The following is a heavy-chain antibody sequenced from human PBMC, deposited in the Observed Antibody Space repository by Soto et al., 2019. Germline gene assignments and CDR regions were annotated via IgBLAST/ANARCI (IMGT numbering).Heavy chain of an antibody. CDR3: AIPGRSIAVAGTGGY. D-gene: IGHD6-19*01. CDR2: IQSGGPT. Sequence: GSLRLSCAASGFTVSSKYMSWVRQAPGKGLEWVSLIQSGGPTYYADSVKGRFTIPRDNSKNTLYLQMNSLRAEDTAVYYCAIPGRSIAVAGTGGYWGQGTLVTVSS. CDR1: GFTVSSKY. V-gene: IGHV3-66*01. J-gene: IGHJ4*02.